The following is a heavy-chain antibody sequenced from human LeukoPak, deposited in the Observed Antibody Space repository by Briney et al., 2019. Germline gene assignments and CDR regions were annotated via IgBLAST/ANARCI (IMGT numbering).Heavy chain of an antibody. D-gene: IGHD2-21*01. J-gene: IGHJ3*02. CDR2: IYYSGCT. CDR3: ARHAISLDAFDI. V-gene: IGHV4-39*01. Sequence: SETLSLTCTVSGGSISSSSYYWGWIRQPPGKGLEWIGSIYYSGCTYYNPSLKSRVTISVDTSKNQFSLKLSSVTAADTAVYYCARHAISLDAFDIWGQGTMVTVSS. CDR1: GGSISSSSYY.